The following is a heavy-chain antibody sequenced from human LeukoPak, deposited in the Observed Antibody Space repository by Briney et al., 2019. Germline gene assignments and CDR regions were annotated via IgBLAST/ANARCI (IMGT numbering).Heavy chain of an antibody. J-gene: IGHJ4*02. CDR3: ASGGATPFDY. D-gene: IGHD1-26*01. Sequence: SETLSLTCAVYGGSFSGYYWSWIRQPPGKGLEWIGEINHSGSTNYNPSLKSRVTIPVDTSKNRFSLKLSSVTAADTAVYYCASGGATPFDYWGQGTLVTASS. V-gene: IGHV4-34*01. CDR1: GGSFSGYY. CDR2: INHSGST.